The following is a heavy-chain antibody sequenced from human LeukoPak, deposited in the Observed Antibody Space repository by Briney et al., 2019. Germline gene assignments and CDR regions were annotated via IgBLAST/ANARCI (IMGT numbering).Heavy chain of an antibody. CDR2: ISGSGSST. D-gene: IGHD2-2*01. Sequence: GGSLTLSCAASGFTFSSYAMSWVRQSPGKGLEWVSTISGSGSSTYYADSVKARFTISRDNYKDTLYLQMGSLRAEDTAVYYCVKDQYLTWGQGTLVTVSS. CDR1: GFTFSSYA. CDR3: VKDQYLT. V-gene: IGHV3-23*01. J-gene: IGHJ5*02.